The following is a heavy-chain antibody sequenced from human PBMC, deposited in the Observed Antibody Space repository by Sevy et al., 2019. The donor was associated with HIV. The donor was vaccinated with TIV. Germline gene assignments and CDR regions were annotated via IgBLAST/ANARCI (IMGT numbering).Heavy chain of an antibody. Sequence: GGSLRLSCAASGFTFSSYGMHWVRQAPGKGLEWVAVIWYDGSNKYYADSVKGRFTISRDNSKNTLYLQMNSLRAEDTAVYYCARELRDCSSTSCLTVFFDYWGQGTLVTVSS. V-gene: IGHV3-33*01. J-gene: IGHJ4*02. CDR1: GFTFSSYG. CDR2: IWYDGSNK. D-gene: IGHD2-2*01. CDR3: ARELRDCSSTSCLTVFFDY.